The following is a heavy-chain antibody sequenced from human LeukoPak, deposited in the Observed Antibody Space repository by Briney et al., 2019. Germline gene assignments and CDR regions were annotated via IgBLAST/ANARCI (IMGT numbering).Heavy chain of an antibody. V-gene: IGHV3-15*01. Sequence: GGSLRLSCAASGFTFSSYAMSWVRQAPGKGLEWVGRIKSKTDGGTTDYAAPVKGRFTISRDDSKNTLYLQMNSLKTEDTAVYYCTTDGWLQLGPLFDYWGQGTLVTVSS. D-gene: IGHD5-24*01. CDR2: IKSKTDGGTT. CDR1: GFTFSSYA. J-gene: IGHJ4*02. CDR3: TTDGWLQLGPLFDY.